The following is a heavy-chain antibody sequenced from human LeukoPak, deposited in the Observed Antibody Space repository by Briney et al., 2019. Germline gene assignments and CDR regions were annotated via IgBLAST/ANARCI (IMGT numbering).Heavy chain of an antibody. CDR2: IYYSGST. CDR1: GDSISSGSYY. CDR3: ARFVWGSYRYGHY. J-gene: IGHJ4*02. D-gene: IGHD3-16*02. Sequence: PSETLSLTCTVSGDSISSGSYYWGWIRQPPGKGLEWIGSIYYSGSTYYNPSLRDRVTISVDTSNNQFSLELSSVTAADTAVYYCARFVWGSYRYGHYWGQGTLVTVSS. V-gene: IGHV4-39*01.